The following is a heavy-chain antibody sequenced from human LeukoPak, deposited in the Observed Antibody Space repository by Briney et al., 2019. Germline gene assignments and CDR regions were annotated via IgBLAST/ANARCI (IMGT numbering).Heavy chain of an antibody. J-gene: IGHJ1*01. CDR2: IKQDGSEI. Sequence: GGSLRLSCAASGFTLSSNWMSWVRQAPGKGLEWVANIKQDGSEIHYLDSVKGRFTISRDNAKNSLYLQMNSLRAEDTAVYYCAKDHYDYGDFFQHWGQGTLVTVSS. CDR1: GFTLSSNW. D-gene: IGHD4-17*01. V-gene: IGHV3-7*01. CDR3: AKDHYDYGDFFQH.